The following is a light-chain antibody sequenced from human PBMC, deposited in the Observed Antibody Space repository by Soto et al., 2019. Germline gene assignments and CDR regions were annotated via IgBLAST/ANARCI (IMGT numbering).Light chain of an antibody. CDR3: SSFTGASTI. Sequence: QSVLTQPASVSGSPGQSITISCTGTSSDVGGYNQVSWYQQHPGRVPKLIIYEGSKRPSGVSNRFSGSKSGNTASLTISGLQAEDEADYYCSSFTGASTIFGTGTKVTVL. CDR1: SSDVGGYNQ. V-gene: IGLV2-14*02. J-gene: IGLJ1*01. CDR2: EGS.